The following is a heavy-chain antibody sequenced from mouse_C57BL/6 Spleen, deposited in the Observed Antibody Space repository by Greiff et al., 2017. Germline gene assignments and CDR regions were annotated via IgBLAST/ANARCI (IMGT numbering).Heavy chain of an antibody. CDR2: IYPGDGDT. CDR3: AGVRGEAY. CDR1: GYAFSSSW. J-gene: IGHJ3*01. Sequence: VQLQQSGPELVKPGASVKISCKASGYAFSSSWMNWVKQRPGKGLEWIGQIYPGDGDTNYNGKFKGKATLTADKSSSTAYMQLSSLTSEDSAVSVCAGVRGEAYWGQGTLVTVSA. V-gene: IGHV1-82*01.